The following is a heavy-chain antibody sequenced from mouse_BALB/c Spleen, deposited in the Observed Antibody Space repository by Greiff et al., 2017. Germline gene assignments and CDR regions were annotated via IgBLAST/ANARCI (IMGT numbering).Heavy chain of an antibody. CDR1: GFSLTGYG. D-gene: IGHD1-1*01. Sequence: VQLQQSGPGLVAPSQSLSITCTVSGFSLTGYGVNWVRQPPGKGLEWLGMIWGDGSTDYNSALKSRLSISKDNSKSQVFLKMNSLQTDDTARYYCARDGGSSYPAWFAYWGQGTLVTVSA. J-gene: IGHJ3*01. V-gene: IGHV2-6-7*01. CDR2: IWGDGST. CDR3: ARDGGSSYPAWFAY.